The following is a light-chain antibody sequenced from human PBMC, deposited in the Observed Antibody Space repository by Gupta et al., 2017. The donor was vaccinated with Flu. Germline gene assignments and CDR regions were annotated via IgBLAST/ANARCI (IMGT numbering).Light chain of an antibody. V-gene: IGLV2-23*01. CDR3: CSYAGGSTWV. CDR1: SSDVGSYNL. Sequence: SITISCTGTSSDVGSYNLVSWYQQHPGKAPKLLIYEGSKRPSGVSDRFSGSKSGNTASLTISGLQAEDEADYYCCSYAGGSTWVFGGGTKVTVL. J-gene: IGLJ3*02. CDR2: EGS.